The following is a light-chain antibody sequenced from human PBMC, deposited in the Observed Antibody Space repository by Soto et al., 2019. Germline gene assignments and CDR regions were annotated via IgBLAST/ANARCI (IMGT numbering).Light chain of an antibody. CDR1: QSISRQ. Sequence: DIQMTQSPSTLSASVGDRVSITCRASQSISRQLAWYQQKPGKAPNLLIYQASNLETGVPSRFTGSGSGKEFTITISSLQPDDLANYCCLQYQSYWTFGQGTKVEVK. CDR3: LQYQSYWT. J-gene: IGKJ1*01. V-gene: IGKV1-5*03. CDR2: QAS.